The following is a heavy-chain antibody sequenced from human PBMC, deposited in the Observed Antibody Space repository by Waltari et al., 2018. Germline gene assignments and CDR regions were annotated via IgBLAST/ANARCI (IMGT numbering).Heavy chain of an antibody. J-gene: IGHJ4*02. Sequence: EVQLVQSGTEVKKPGESLKISCKGSGYSFTNYWIGWVRQMPGKGLEWMGIIYPTDSDTRDSPSFQGQVTISADKSISTTYLQWSSLKASDTAMYYCARRWCSGGVCYGDYWGQGTLVTVSS. CDR1: GYSFTNYW. V-gene: IGHV5-51*01. D-gene: IGHD2-8*02. CDR3: ARRWCSGGVCYGDY. CDR2: IYPTDSDT.